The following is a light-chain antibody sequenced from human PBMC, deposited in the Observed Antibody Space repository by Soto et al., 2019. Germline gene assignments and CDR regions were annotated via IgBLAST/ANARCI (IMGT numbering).Light chain of an antibody. Sequence: QSVLTQPPSASGSPGQSVTISCTGTSSDVGGYNYVSWYQQHPGAAPKLMIYEVVKRPSGVPDRFSGSKSGNTASLTVSGLHAEDESDYYCSSYGGDNNVVFGGGTKVTV. CDR1: SSDVGGYNY. CDR3: SSYGGDNNVV. J-gene: IGLJ2*01. CDR2: EVV. V-gene: IGLV2-8*01.